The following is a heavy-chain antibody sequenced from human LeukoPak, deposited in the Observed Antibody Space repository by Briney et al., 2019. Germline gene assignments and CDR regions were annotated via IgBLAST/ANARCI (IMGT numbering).Heavy chain of an antibody. CDR3: AKYSSGWCFEY. J-gene: IGHJ4*02. CDR1: GFTFSSYA. Sequence: QPGGSLRLSCAASGFTFSSYAMSWVRQAPGKGLDWVSGISASGGSTYYADSVKGRFTISRDNSKNTLYLQMNSLTAEDTAVYYCAKYSSGWCFEYWGQGTLVTVSS. CDR2: ISASGGST. V-gene: IGHV3-23*01. D-gene: IGHD6-19*01.